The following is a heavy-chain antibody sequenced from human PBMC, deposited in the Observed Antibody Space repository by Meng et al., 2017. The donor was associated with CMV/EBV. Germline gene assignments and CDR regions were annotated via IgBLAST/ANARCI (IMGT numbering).Heavy chain of an antibody. CDR3: ARPTLYSCGFPTNHYYGMDV. D-gene: IGHD5-18*01. Sequence: GESLKISCTASEFMFSSYAMHWVRQAPGKGLEWAAAISYDGSSKYYADSVKGRFTISRDNSKNTLYLQMSSLRAEDTAVYYCARPTLYSCGFPTNHYYGMDVWGRGTTVTVSS. CDR2: ISYDGSSK. V-gene: IGHV3-30-3*01. CDR1: EFMFSSYA. J-gene: IGHJ6*02.